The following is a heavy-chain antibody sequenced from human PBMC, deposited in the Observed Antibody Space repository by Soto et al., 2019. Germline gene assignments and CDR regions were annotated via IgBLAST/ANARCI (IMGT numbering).Heavy chain of an antibody. J-gene: IGHJ4*02. D-gene: IGHD3-22*01. Sequence: QITLKESGPTLVKPTQTLTLTCTFSGFSLSTSGVGVGWIRQPPGKALEWLALIYWNDDKRYSPSLKSRLTITKDTSKNQVVLTMTNMDPVDTATYYCAHTVYDSSGYYCYFDYWGQGTLVTVSS. V-gene: IGHV2-5*01. CDR1: GFSLSTSGVG. CDR2: IYWNDDK. CDR3: AHTVYDSSGYYCYFDY.